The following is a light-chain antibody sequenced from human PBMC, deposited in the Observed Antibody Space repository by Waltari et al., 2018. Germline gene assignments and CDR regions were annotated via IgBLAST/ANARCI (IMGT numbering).Light chain of an antibody. CDR1: QSVGRN. V-gene: IGKV3-20*01. Sequence: EIVLTQSPGTLASSPGARAILSCRASQSVGRNLAWYQQKPGQAPRLLIYGASNRATGIPDRFSGSGSGTDFSLTISRLEPEDFSVYYCQHYVRLPVTFGQGTRVEI. CDR3: QHYVRLPVT. J-gene: IGKJ1*01. CDR2: GAS.